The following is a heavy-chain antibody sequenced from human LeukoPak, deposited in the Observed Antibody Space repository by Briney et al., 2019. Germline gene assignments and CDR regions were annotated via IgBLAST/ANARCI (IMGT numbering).Heavy chain of an antibody. J-gene: IGHJ5*02. CDR2: ISYDGSNK. V-gene: IGHV3-30-3*01. D-gene: IGHD3-22*01. CDR1: GFTFSSYA. CDR3: ARAESGYYDSSPFDP. Sequence: PGGSLRLSCAASGFTFSSYAMHWVRQAPGKGLEWVAVISYDGSNKYYADSVKGRFTISRDNSKNTLYLQMNSLRAEDTAVYYCARAESGYYDSSPFDPWGQGTLVTVSS.